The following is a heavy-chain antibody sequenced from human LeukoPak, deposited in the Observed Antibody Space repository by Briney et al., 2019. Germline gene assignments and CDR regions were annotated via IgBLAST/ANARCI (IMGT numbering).Heavy chain of an antibody. J-gene: IGHJ6*03. CDR1: GFTFSSYW. D-gene: IGHD3-3*01. V-gene: IGHV3-7*01. CDR2: IKQDGSEK. Sequence: GGSLRLSCAASGFTFSSYWMSWVRQAPGKGLEWVANIKQDGSEKYYVDSVKGRFTISRDNAKNSLYLQMNSLRAEDTAVYYCARAAAYYDFWSGYYSDYYYYMDVWGKGTTVTVSS. CDR3: ARAAAYYDFWSGYYSDYYYYMDV.